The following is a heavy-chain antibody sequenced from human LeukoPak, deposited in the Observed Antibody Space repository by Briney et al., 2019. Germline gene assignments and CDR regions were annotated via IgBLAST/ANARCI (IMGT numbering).Heavy chain of an antibody. V-gene: IGHV3-49*04. Sequence: GGSLRLSCAASGFTFSSYSMNWVRQAPGKGLEWVGFIRSKAYGGTTEYAASVKGRFTISRDDSKSIAYLQMNSLKTEDTAVYYCTRDVVAGLYYYYYYMDVWGKGTTVTVSS. D-gene: IGHD6-19*01. CDR1: GFTFSSYS. CDR3: TRDVVAGLYYYYYYMDV. CDR2: IRSKAYGGTT. J-gene: IGHJ6*03.